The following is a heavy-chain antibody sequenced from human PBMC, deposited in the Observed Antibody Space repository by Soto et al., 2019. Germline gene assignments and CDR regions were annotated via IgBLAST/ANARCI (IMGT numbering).Heavy chain of an antibody. Sequence: GSVKVSSKACGYPFTSYAMHLVRQAPGQRLEWMGWINAGNGNTKYSQKFQGRVTITRETSASTAYMELSSLRSEDTAVYYCARYIAATRMFDYWGQGTLVTGSS. CDR2: INAGNGNT. CDR1: GYPFTSYA. V-gene: IGHV1-3*01. CDR3: ARYIAATRMFDY. D-gene: IGHD6-25*01. J-gene: IGHJ4*02.